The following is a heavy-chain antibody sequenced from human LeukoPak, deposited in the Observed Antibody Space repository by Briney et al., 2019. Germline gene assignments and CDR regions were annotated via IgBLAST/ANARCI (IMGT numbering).Heavy chain of an antibody. D-gene: IGHD3-22*01. J-gene: IGHJ5*02. CDR3: AREARITMIVVADLDP. CDR1: GYTLCIYG. CDR2: ISYGGNKI. V-gene: IGHV3-30*03. Sequence: GGSLRLSCAASGYTLCIYGMHWVRQAPREGVEWVGDISYGGNKIYYAHSVRGRFTISRDNSKNTLYLQMNSLRGEDTAVYYCAREARITMIVVADLDPWGQGTLVTVSS.